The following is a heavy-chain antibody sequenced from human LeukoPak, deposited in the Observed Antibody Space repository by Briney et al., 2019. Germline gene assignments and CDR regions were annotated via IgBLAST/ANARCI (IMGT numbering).Heavy chain of an antibody. Sequence: SETLSLTCTVSGGSISRSFWTWIRQPPGKGLEWIGSISASTIYNPSLKSRVTISLDTSQNQSSLKLTSLTAADTAMYYCARAPDDVYSGFPFESWGQGTLVTVSS. D-gene: IGHD3-3*01. J-gene: IGHJ4*02. V-gene: IGHV4-59*01. CDR1: GGSISRSF. CDR3: ARAPDDVYSGFPFES. CDR2: ISAST.